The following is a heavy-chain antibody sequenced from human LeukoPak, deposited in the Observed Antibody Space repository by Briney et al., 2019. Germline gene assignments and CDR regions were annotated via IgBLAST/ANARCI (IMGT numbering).Heavy chain of an antibody. CDR3: ARGSTIFGVSFFDY. CDR2: IYHSGST. CDR1: GGSISSGGYY. D-gene: IGHD3-3*01. Sequence: SETLSLTCTVSGGSISSGGYYWSWIRQPPGKGLEWIGYIYHSGSTYYNPSLKSRVTISVDRSKNQFSLRLSSVTAADTAVYYCARGSTIFGVSFFDYWGQGTLVTVSS. J-gene: IGHJ4*02. V-gene: IGHV4-30-2*01.